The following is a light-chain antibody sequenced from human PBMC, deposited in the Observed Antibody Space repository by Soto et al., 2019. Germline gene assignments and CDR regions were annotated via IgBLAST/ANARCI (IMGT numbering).Light chain of an antibody. J-gene: IGLJ1*01. CDR3: SSHTSSSTSYV. CDR2: DVS. Sequence: QSALTQPASVSGSPGQSITISCTGTSSDVGGYNYVSWYQQHPGKAPKLKIYDVSNRPSGVSNRFSGSKSANTASLTISGLQAEDEADYYCSSHTSSSTSYVFGTGTKLTVL. CDR1: SSDVGGYNY. V-gene: IGLV2-14*01.